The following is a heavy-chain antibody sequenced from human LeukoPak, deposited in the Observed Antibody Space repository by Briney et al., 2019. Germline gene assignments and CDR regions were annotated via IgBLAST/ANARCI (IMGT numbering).Heavy chain of an antibody. D-gene: IGHD2-2*01. CDR1: GYTFTSYD. CDR2: MNPNSGNT. J-gene: IGHJ4*02. V-gene: IGHV1-8*01. CDR3: ARGSSVPAAYNDY. Sequence: ASVKVSCKASGYTFTSYDINWVRQATGQGLEWMGWMNPNSGNTGYAQKFQGRVTMTRNTSISTAYMELRSLRSDDTAVYYCARGSSVPAAYNDYWGQGTLVTVSS.